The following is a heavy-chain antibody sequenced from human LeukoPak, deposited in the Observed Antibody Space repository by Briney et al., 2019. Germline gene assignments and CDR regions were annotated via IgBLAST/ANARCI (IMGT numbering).Heavy chain of an antibody. Sequence: PSETLSLTCAVYGGSFSDYYWSWIRQPPGKGLEWIGEINHSGSTNYNPSLKSRVTISVDTSKNQFSLKLSSVTAADTAVYYCARGGKTRRFDYWGQGTLVTVSS. CDR3: ARGGKTRRFDY. J-gene: IGHJ4*02. CDR2: INHSGST. V-gene: IGHV4-34*01. CDR1: GGSFSDYY.